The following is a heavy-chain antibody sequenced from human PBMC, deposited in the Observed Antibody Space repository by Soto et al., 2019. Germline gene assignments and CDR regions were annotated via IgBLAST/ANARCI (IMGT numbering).Heavy chain of an antibody. Sequence: GGSLRLSCEASGFIFTTNSMNWVRQVPGKGLQWLSSISSSGTFKSYGDSVKGRFTISRDNAKNSLFLQMNNLSGEDTGLYYCARDPPHGGTSSWDADSWGPGTLVTVSS. J-gene: IGHJ4*02. CDR1: GFIFTTNS. V-gene: IGHV3-21*01. CDR2: ISSSGTFK. CDR3: ARDPPHGGTSSWDADS. D-gene: IGHD2-15*01.